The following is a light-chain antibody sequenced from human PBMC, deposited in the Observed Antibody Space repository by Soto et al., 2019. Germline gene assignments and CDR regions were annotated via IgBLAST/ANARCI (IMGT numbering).Light chain of an antibody. V-gene: IGKV3-20*01. Sequence: EVVLTQSPGTLSLSPGQRATLSCRASQHVSGSFLAWYQQKPGRAPRLLIYATSFRATGIPDRFRGSGSGTDFTLTISSLEPEDSAVYYCQDSSTSPWPFGQGTKVEIK. CDR1: QHVSGSF. J-gene: IGKJ1*01. CDR2: ATS. CDR3: QDSSTSPWP.